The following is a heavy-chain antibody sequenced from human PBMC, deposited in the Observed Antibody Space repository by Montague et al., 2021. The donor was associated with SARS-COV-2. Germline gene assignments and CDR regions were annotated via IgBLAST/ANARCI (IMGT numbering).Heavy chain of an antibody. CDR3: ARSVSYYYGMDV. CDR1: GFIFSNYG. CDR2: IWYDGSNK. Sequence: SLRLSCAASGFIFSNYGMNWVRQAPGKGLEWVAVIWYDGSNKYYADSVKGRFTISRDNSKNTLYLQMNSLRAEDTAVYYCARSVSYYYGMDVWGQGTTVTVSS. J-gene: IGHJ6*02. V-gene: IGHV3-33*01.